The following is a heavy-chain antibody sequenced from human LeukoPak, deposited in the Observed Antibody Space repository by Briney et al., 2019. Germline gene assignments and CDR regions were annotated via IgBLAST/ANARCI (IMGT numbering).Heavy chain of an antibody. CDR3: ARSQYSYGLNY. CDR1: GGSISSYH. V-gene: IGHV4-59*01. J-gene: IGHJ4*02. CDR2: VYYSGTT. D-gene: IGHD5-18*01. Sequence: SETLSLTCTVSGGSISSYHWSWVRQPPGKGLEWIGYVYYSGTTNYNPSLKSRVTISIDASKNQLSLRLDPVTAADTAVYYCARSQYSYGLNYWGQGTLVTVSS.